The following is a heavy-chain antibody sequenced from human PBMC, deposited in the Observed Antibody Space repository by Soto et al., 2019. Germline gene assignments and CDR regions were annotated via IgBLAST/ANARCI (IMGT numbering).Heavy chain of an antibody. D-gene: IGHD2-15*01. CDR3: AKEWGRYCSGGSCYSDAFDI. V-gene: IGHV3-23*01. CDR1: GFTFSSYA. CDR2: ISGSGGST. J-gene: IGHJ3*02. Sequence: GGSPRLSCAASGFTFSSYAMSWVRQAPGKGLEWVSAISGSGGSTYYADSVKGRFTISRDNSKNTLYLQMNSLRAEDTAVYYCAKEWGRYCSGGSCYSDAFDIWGQGTMVTVSS.